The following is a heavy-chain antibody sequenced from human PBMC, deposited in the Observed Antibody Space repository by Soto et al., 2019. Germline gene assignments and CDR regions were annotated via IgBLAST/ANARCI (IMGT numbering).Heavy chain of an antibody. CDR2: IYWDDDK. D-gene: IGHD3-3*02. J-gene: IGHJ5*02. CDR1: GFSLSTSGVG. V-gene: IGHV2-5*02. Sequence: SGPTLVNPTQTLTLTCTFSGFSLSTSGVGVGWIRQPPGKALEWLALIYWDDDKRYSPSLKSRLTITKDTSKNQVVLTMTNMDPVDTATYCCAHSPYLIFGVVPNWFDPWGQGTLVTVSS. CDR3: AHSPYLIFGVVPNWFDP.